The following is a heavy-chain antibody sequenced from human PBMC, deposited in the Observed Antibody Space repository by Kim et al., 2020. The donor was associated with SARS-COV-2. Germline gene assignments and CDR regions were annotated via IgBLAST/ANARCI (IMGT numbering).Heavy chain of an antibody. V-gene: IGHV3-30*07. J-gene: IGHJ3*02. Sequence: AGSVQCRFTISRDNSKTSLYLQMNSLRAEDTAVYYCAREITSPVDAFDIWGQGTMVAVSS. CDR3: AREITSPVDAFDI. D-gene: IGHD3-10*01.